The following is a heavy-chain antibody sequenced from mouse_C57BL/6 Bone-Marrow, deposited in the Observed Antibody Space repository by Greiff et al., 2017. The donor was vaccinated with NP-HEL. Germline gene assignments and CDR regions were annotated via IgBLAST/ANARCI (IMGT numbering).Heavy chain of an antibody. CDR2: IDPSDSYT. J-gene: IGHJ3*01. V-gene: IGHV1-69*01. D-gene: IGHD2-4*01. Sequence: QVQLQQPGAELVMPGASVKLSCKASGYTFTSYWMHWVKQRPGQGLEWIGEIDPSDSYTNYNQKFKGKTTLTVDKSSSTAYMQHSSLTSEDSAVYYCAREEYDYEHSWFAYWGQGTLVTVSA. CDR1: GYTFTSYW. CDR3: AREEYDYEHSWFAY.